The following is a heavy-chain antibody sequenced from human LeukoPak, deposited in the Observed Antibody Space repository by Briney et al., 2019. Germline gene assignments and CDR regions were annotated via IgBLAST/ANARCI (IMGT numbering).Heavy chain of an antibody. CDR2: IIPIFGTA. V-gene: IGHV1-69*13. J-gene: IGHJ5*02. CDR3: AREYGSGSYSYNWFDP. Sequence: SVKVSCKASGGTFSSYAISWVRQAPGQGLEWMGGIIPIFGTANYAQKFQGRVTITADESTSTACMELSSLRSEDTAVYYCAREYGSGSYSYNWFDPWGQGTLVTVSS. CDR1: GGTFSSYA. D-gene: IGHD3-10*01.